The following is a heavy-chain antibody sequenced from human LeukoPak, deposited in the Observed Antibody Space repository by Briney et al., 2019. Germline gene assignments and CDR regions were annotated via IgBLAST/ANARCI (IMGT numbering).Heavy chain of an antibody. V-gene: IGHV3-49*04. J-gene: IGHJ4*02. CDR3: TNVDTPMGLPSDY. CDR2: IRSKVYGGTT. Sequence: PGGSLRLSCTGSGFTFGDYAMSWVRQAPGKGLEWVGFIRSKVYGGTTEYAASVKGRFSISRDDSKSIGYLQMNSLETEDTAVYYCTNVDTPMGLPSDYWGQGTLVTVSS. D-gene: IGHD5-18*01. CDR1: GFTFGDYA.